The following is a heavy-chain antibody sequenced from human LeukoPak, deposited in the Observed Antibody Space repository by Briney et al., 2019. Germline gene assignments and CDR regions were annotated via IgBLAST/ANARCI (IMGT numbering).Heavy chain of an antibody. CDR1: GYTFRGNY. J-gene: IGHJ4*02. CDR3: ARDPSSVTLYFFDY. D-gene: IGHD4-11*01. CDR2: IDANNGDT. Sequence: ASVKISCKASGYTFRGNYIHWLRQAPGQGLEWMGWIDANNGDTKSAQKFQGRVTMSRDTSISTAYMDLSGLSRDDAAVYYCARDPSSVTLYFFDYWGQGTLVAVSS. V-gene: IGHV1-2*02.